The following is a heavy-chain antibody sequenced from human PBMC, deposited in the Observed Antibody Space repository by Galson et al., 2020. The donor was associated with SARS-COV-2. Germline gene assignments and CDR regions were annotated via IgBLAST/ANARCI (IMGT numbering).Heavy chain of an antibody. V-gene: IGHV3-72*01. CDR2: SRNKANSYST. CDR3: TRFSTIDLAFDI. CDR1: GFILTDHY. J-gene: IGHJ3*02. Sequence: TGGSLRLSCAASGFILTDHYIDWVRQAPGKGLEWVGRSRNKANSYSTDYAASLEGRFTVSRDDSKNSLYLHVSSLKAEDTAMYFCTRFSTIDLAFDIWGQGTLVTVSS. D-gene: IGHD3-3*01.